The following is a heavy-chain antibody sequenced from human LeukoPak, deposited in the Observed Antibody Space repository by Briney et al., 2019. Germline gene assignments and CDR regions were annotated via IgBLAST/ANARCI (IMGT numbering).Heavy chain of an antibody. CDR3: AAGYSSSWYTIDY. J-gene: IGHJ4*02. Sequence: TGGSLRLSCAASGFTFSSYGMHWVRQAPGKGLEWVAVISYDGSNKYYADSVKGRFTISRDNSKNTLYLQMNSLRAEDTAVYYCAAGYSSSWYTIDYWGQGTLVTVSS. D-gene: IGHD6-13*01. CDR1: GFTFSSYG. CDR2: ISYDGSNK. V-gene: IGHV3-30*03.